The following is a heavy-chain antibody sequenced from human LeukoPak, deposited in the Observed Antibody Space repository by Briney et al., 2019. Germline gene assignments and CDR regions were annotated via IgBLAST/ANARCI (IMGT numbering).Heavy chain of an antibody. D-gene: IGHD1-26*01. J-gene: IGHJ3*02. V-gene: IGHV1-69*13. Sequence: SVTVSCKASGGTFSSYAISWVRQAPGQGLEWMGGIIPIFGTANYAQKFQGRVTITADESTSTAYMELSSLRSEDTAVYYCARTEVVGARPDAFDIWGQGTMVTVSS. CDR2: IIPIFGTA. CDR1: GGTFSSYA. CDR3: ARTEVVGARPDAFDI.